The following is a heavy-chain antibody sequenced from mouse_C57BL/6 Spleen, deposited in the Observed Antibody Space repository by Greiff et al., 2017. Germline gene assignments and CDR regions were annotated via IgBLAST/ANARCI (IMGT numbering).Heavy chain of an antibody. CDR1: GFPFGDFG. Sequence: EVKLMESGGGLVKPGGSLNLSCAASGFPFGDFGMHWVRQAPEKGLVWFAYISGGSSTIYYAATVKGRFTISRDNDKNTLFLQMTSLRSEDTAVYYCARILYSNYAMDYWGQGTSVTVAS. V-gene: IGHV5-17*01. D-gene: IGHD2-5*01. J-gene: IGHJ4*01. CDR3: ARILYSNYAMDY. CDR2: ISGGSSTI.